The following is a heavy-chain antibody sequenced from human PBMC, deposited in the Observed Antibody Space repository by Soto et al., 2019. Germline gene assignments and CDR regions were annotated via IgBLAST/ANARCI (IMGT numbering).Heavy chain of an antibody. J-gene: IGHJ6*02. D-gene: IGHD3-10*01. CDR1: GFTFSSYA. Sequence: XGSLRLSFAASGFTFSSYAMSWVRQAPGKGLEWVSAISGSGGSTYYADSVKGRFTISRDNSKNTLYLQMNSLRAEDTAVYYCPKVEVRGVIYYYYGMDVWGQGTTVTVSS. CDR2: ISGSGGST. V-gene: IGHV3-23*01. CDR3: PKVEVRGVIYYYYGMDV.